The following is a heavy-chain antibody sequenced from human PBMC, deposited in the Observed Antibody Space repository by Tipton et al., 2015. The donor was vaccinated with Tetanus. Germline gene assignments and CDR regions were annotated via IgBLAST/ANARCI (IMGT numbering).Heavy chain of an antibody. D-gene: IGHD5-24*01. CDR3: ARRTNSGHVYNPLDL. Sequence: SLRLSCKGSGFTFKHHGMYWVRQSPGKGLERVALIWYDGRNADYAHSVRGRFTISRDNSKNTLSLQMNSLRAEDTAVYYCARRTNSGHVYNPLDLWGQGTMVTVSS. V-gene: IGHV3-33*07. CDR2: IWYDGRNA. CDR1: GFTFKHHG. J-gene: IGHJ3*01.